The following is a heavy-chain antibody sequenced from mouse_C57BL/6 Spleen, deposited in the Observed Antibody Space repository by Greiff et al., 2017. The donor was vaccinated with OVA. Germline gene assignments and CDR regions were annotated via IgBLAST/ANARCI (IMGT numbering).Heavy chain of an antibody. Sequence: EVKLVESGGGLVQPGGSLSLSCAASGFTFTDYYMSWVRQPPGKALEWLGFIRNKANGYTTEYSASVKGRFTISRDNSQSILYLQMNALRAEDSATYYCARYRLYPDYFDYWGQGTTLTVSS. CDR2: IRNKANGYTT. D-gene: IGHD1-1*01. J-gene: IGHJ2*01. V-gene: IGHV7-3*01. CDR3: ARYRLYPDYFDY. CDR1: GFTFTDYY.